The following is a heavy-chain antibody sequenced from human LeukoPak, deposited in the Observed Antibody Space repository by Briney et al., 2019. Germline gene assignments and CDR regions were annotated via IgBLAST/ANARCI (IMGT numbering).Heavy chain of an antibody. CDR1: GFTFSSYG. CDR2: IWYDGSNK. V-gene: IGHV3-33*01. CDR3: AREGPRGNSQFDY. D-gene: IGHD2/OR15-2a*01. Sequence: GGSLRLSCAASGFTFSSYGMHWVRQAPGKGLEWVAVIWYDGSNKYYADSVKGRFTISRDNSKNTLYLEMNSLRAEDTAIYYCAREGPRGNSQFDYWGQGTLVTVSS. J-gene: IGHJ4*02.